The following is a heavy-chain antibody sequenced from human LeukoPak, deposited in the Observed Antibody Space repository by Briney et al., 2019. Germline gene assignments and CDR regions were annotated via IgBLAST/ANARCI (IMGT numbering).Heavy chain of an antibody. V-gene: IGHV4-34*01. CDR1: GGSFSGYY. Sequence: KPSETLSLTCAVYGGSFSGYYWSWIRQPPGKGLEWIGEINHSGSTNYNPSLKSRVTISVDTSKNQFSLKLSSVTAADTAVYYCARGRNTIFGVVTHQYFDYWGQGTLVTVSS. J-gene: IGHJ4*02. CDR2: INHSGST. CDR3: ARGRNTIFGVVTHQYFDY. D-gene: IGHD3-3*01.